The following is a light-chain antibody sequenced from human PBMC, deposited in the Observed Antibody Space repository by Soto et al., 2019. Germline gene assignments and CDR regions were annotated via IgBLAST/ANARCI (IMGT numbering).Light chain of an antibody. CDR3: MQAIQSPRT. CDR1: RTVLLSNGNNY. Sequence: DVGMSRCPHSMLCPHGLGAAISGGSSRTVLLSNGNNYLEWYLQKPGQSPQLLIYVVSSPASGVPDRFSGSGSGTDFTLKIRRVEAEDVGVYYCMQAIQSPRTFGQGTKVDIK. CDR2: VVS. J-gene: IGKJ1*01. V-gene: IGKV2-28*01.